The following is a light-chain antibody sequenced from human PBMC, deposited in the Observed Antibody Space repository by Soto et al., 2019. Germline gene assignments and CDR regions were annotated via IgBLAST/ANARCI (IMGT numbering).Light chain of an antibody. V-gene: IGKV3-20*01. CDR2: GAS. J-gene: IGKJ1*01. Sequence: EIVLTQSPGTLSLSPGERATLSCGASQSVTSSYLAWYQQKPGQAPRLLIYGASSRATGTPDRFSGSGSGTDFTLTISRLEPEDFAVYYCQQCGSSPTFGQGTKVDIK. CDR3: QQCGSSPT. CDR1: QSVTSSY.